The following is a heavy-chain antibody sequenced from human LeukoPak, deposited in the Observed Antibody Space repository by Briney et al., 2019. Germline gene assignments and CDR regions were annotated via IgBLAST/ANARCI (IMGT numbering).Heavy chain of an antibody. CDR1: GFTFSSYS. CDR2: ISSSSSYI. CDR3: ARDGYDVDTAMVVPFDY. J-gene: IGHJ4*02. Sequence: GGSLRLSCAASGFTFSSYSMNWVRQAPGKGLEWDSSISSSSSYIYYADSVKGRFTISRDNAKNSLYLQMNSLRAEDTAVYYCARDGYDVDTAMVVPFDYWGQGTLVTVSS. D-gene: IGHD5-18*01. V-gene: IGHV3-21*01.